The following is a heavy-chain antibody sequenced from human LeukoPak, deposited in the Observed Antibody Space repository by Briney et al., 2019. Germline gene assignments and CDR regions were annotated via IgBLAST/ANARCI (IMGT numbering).Heavy chain of an antibody. Sequence: PGGSLRLSCAASGFTFSSYWMSWVRQAPGKGLEWVANIKQDGSEKYYVDSVKGRFTISRDNAKNSLYLQMNSLRAEDTAVHYCARVGSWYAHYFDYWGQGTLVTVPS. V-gene: IGHV3-7*03. CDR2: IKQDGSEK. J-gene: IGHJ4*02. CDR1: GFTFSSYW. CDR3: ARVGSWYAHYFDY. D-gene: IGHD2-15*01.